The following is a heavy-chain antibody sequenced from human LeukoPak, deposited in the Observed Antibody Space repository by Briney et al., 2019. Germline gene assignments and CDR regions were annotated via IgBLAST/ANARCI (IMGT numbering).Heavy chain of an antibody. D-gene: IGHD4-17*01. Sequence: GRSLRLSCAASGFTFSSYSMQWVRQTPGKGLEWVGIMSNSGENTFYGEAVKGRFTISRDNSQNTLYLQTNSLRPEDTAVYYCAKGGASVTRYVDYWGQGTLVTVSS. J-gene: IGHJ4*02. CDR1: GFTFSSYS. V-gene: IGHV3-30*18. CDR2: MSNSGENT. CDR3: AKGGASVTRYVDY.